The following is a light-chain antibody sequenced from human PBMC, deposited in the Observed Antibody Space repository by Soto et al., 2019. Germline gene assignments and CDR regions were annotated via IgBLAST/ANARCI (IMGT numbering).Light chain of an antibody. J-gene: IGKJ4*01. CDR3: QQYNKWPLT. CDR2: GAS. V-gene: IGKV3-15*01. Sequence: EIVLTQSPGTLSLSPGERATLSCRASQSVSSSYLAWYQQKPGQAPRLLIYGASTRATDIAARISGSGSGTEFTLTISSLQSEDFAVYYCQQYNKWPLTFGGGTKVEIK. CDR1: QSVSSSY.